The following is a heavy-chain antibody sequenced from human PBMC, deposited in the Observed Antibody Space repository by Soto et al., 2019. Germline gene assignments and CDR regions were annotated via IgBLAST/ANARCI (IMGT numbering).Heavy chain of an antibody. CDR2: IIPILGIA. CDR1: GGTFSSYT. D-gene: IGHD5-12*01. V-gene: IGHV1-69*04. J-gene: IGHJ4*02. CDR3: ARDSPIVATIGSLDY. Sequence: GASVKVSCKASGGTFSSYTISWVRQAPGQGLEWMGRIIPILGIANYAQKFQGRVTITADKSTSTAYMELSSLRSEDTAVYYCARDSPIVATIGSLDYWGQGTLVTVSS.